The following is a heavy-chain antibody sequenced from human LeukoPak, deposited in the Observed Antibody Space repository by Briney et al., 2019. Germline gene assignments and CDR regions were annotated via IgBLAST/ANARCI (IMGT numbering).Heavy chain of an antibody. Sequence: SETLSLTCTVSGGSISSGGYYWSWIRQPPGKGLEWIGYIYHSGSTYYNPSLKSRVTISVDRSKNQFSLKLSSVTAADTAVYYCARDPDPYCSSTSCPAAFDIWGQGTMVTVSS. CDR1: GGSISSGGYY. D-gene: IGHD2-2*01. J-gene: IGHJ3*02. CDR3: ARDPDPYCSSTSCPAAFDI. CDR2: IYHSGST. V-gene: IGHV4-30-2*01.